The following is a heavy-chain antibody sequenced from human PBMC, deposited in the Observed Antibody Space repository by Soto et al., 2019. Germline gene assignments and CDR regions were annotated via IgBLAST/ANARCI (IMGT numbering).Heavy chain of an antibody. D-gene: IGHD2-15*01. Sequence: QVQLQESGPGLVKPSGTLSLTCAVSGGSISSSNWWSWVRQPPGKGLEWIGEIYHSGSTNYNPSRKGRGTISVDKSKNQCSLKLSSVTAAGTAVYYCARYSTWRGFDPWGQGTLVTVSS. CDR1: GGSISSSNW. V-gene: IGHV4-4*02. CDR3: ARYSTWRGFDP. J-gene: IGHJ5*02. CDR2: IYHSGST.